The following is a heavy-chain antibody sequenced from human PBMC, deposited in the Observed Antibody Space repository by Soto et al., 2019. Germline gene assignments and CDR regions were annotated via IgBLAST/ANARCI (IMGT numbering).Heavy chain of an antibody. V-gene: IGHV6-1*01. J-gene: IGHJ6*03. CDR1: GDSVSRNIAG. D-gene: IGHD1-1*01. Sequence: PSQTLSLTCAISGDSVSRNIAGWNWIRQTPSRGLEWLGRTYYRSKWYFNYAVSVESRITINPDTSKNQFSLQLSSVTPDDTAVYYCARGSWDDVSGHYYMDVWGKGTTVTVSS. CDR2: TYYRSKWYF. CDR3: ARGSWDDVSGHYYMDV.